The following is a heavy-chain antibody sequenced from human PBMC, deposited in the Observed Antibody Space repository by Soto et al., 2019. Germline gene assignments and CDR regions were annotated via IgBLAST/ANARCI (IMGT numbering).Heavy chain of an antibody. D-gene: IGHD7-27*01. J-gene: IGHJ5*01. V-gene: IGHV4-30-4*01. Sequence: SETLSLTCSVSGDSISNLDYFWAWIRQPPGQALEYIGYIYKSATAYYNPSFESRVAISVDTSKSQFSLNVTSVTAADTAVYFCARGRYCLTGRCFPNWFDSWGQGALVTVSS. CDR1: GDSISNLDYF. CDR3: ARGRYCLTGRCFPNWFDS. CDR2: IYKSATA.